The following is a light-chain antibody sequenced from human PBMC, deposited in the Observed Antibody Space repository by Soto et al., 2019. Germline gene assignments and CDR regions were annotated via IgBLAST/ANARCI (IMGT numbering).Light chain of an antibody. CDR3: QQQVT. Sequence: EIVLTHSPGTLSLSPGERATLSCRASQSVSSSYLAWYQQKPGQAPRLLIYGASSRATGIPDRFSGSGSGTDFTLTISRLEPEDFEVYYCQQQVTFGGGTKWIS. CDR2: GAS. CDR1: QSVSSSY. J-gene: IGKJ4*01. V-gene: IGKV3-20*01.